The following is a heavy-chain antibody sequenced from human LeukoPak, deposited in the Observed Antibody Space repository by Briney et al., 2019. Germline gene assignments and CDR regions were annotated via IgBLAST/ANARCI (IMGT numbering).Heavy chain of an antibody. CDR2: VDPEDGET. V-gene: IGHV1-69-2*01. CDR1: GYTFTDYY. Sequence: ASVKVSCKASGYTFTDYYMHWVQQAPGKGLEWMGRVDPEDGETIYAEKFQGRVTITADTSTDTAYMELSSLRSEDTAVYYCATGGLEYQLLYWGQGTLVTVSS. CDR3: ATGGLEYQLLY. D-gene: IGHD2-2*01. J-gene: IGHJ4*02.